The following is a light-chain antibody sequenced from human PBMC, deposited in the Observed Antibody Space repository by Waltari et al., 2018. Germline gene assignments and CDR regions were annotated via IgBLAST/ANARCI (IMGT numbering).Light chain of an antibody. CDR2: GAS. V-gene: IGKV3-20*01. Sequence: EIVLTQSPGPLSLSPGERATLSCRASQCVSSSYLAWYQQKPGQAPRLLIYGASSRATGIPDMFSGSGSGTDFTLTISRLEPEDFAVYYCQQYGSSPPSLTFCGGTKVEIK. J-gene: IGKJ4*01. CDR1: QCVSSSY. CDR3: QQYGSSPPSLT.